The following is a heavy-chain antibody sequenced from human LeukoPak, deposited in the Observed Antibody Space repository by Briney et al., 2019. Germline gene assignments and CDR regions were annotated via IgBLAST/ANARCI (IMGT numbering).Heavy chain of an antibody. J-gene: IGHJ4*02. Sequence: SVKVSCKASGGTFSSYTISWVRQAPGQGLEWIGRIIPILGIANYAQKFQGRVTITADKSTSTAYMELSSLRSEDTAVYYCASSPNQDGDSSYFDYWGQGTLVTVSS. V-gene: IGHV1-69*02. CDR2: IIPILGIA. D-gene: IGHD5-24*01. CDR1: GGTFSSYT. CDR3: ASSPNQDGDSSYFDY.